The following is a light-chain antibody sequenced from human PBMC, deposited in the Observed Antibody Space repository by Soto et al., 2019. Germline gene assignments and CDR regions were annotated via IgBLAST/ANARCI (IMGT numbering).Light chain of an antibody. CDR1: QGINKW. J-gene: IGKJ5*01. V-gene: IGKV1-12*02. CDR3: QQSYSTLSIT. CDR2: AAS. Sequence: DIQMTQSPSSVSAAVGDRVTITCRASQGINKWLAWYQQKPGKAPQLLISAASTLRSGVPSRFSGSGSGTDFTLTISSLQPEDFATYYCQQSYSTLSITFGQGTRLEIK.